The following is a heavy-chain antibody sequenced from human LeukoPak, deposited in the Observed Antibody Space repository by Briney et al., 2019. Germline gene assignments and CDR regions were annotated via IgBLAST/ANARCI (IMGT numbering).Heavy chain of an antibody. Sequence: GGSLRLSCAASGFTFSDYYMSWIRQAPGKGLEWVSYISSSGSTIYYADSVKGRFTISRDNAKNSLYLQMNSLRAEDTAVYYCARDYYDSSGYYSNNFDYWGQGTLVTVSS. V-gene: IGHV3-11*04. CDR3: ARDYYDSSGYYSNNFDY. CDR2: ISSSGSTI. J-gene: IGHJ4*02. D-gene: IGHD3-22*01. CDR1: GFTFSDYY.